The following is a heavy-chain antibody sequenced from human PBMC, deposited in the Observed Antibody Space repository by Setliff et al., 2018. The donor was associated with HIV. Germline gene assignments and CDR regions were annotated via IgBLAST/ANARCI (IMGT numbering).Heavy chain of an antibody. J-gene: IGHJ3*02. D-gene: IGHD3-10*01. V-gene: IGHV4-34*01. CDR2: IDHSGSS. CDR3: AKAFPPMVLPFDI. Sequence: PSETLSLTCAVYGGSFSGYYWSWIRQPPGKGLEWIGEIDHSGSSNYNPSLKSRVTISIDTSKNQFSLKLTSVTAADTAVYYCAKAFPPMVLPFDIWGQGTMVTVSS. CDR1: GGSFSGYY.